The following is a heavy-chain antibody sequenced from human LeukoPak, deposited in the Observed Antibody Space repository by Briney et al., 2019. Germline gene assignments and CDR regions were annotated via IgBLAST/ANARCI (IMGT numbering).Heavy chain of an antibody. D-gene: IGHD6-6*01. Sequence: PSETLSLTCTVSGGSISSYYWSWIRQPAGKGLEWIGRIYTSGSTNYNPSLKSRVTMSVDTSKNQFSLKLTSVTAADTAVYYCARHAPSIAARHWYFDLWGRGTLVTVSS. CDR1: GGSISSYY. V-gene: IGHV4-4*07. CDR3: ARHAPSIAARHWYFDL. J-gene: IGHJ2*01. CDR2: IYTSGST.